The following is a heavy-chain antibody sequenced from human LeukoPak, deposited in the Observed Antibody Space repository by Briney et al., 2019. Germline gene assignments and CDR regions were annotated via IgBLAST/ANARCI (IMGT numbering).Heavy chain of an antibody. CDR1: GYSFSSYG. D-gene: IGHD2-15*01. V-gene: IGHV1-69*04. CDR3: ARERLGWSDY. Sequence: GASVRVSCKASGYSFSSYGISWVRQAPGQGLEWMGRIIPILGIANYAQKFQGRVTITADKSTSTAYMELSSLRSEDTAVYYCARERLGWSDYWGQGTLVTVSS. CDR2: IIPILGIA. J-gene: IGHJ4*02.